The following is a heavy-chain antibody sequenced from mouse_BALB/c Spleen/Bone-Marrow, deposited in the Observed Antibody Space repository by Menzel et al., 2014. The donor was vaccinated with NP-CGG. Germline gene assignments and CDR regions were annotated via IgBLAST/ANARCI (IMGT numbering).Heavy chain of an antibody. CDR1: GFDFSRYW. D-gene: IGHD1-1*01. Sequence: EVQLQQSGGGLVQPGGSLKLSCAASGFDFSRYWMSWVRQAPGKGLEWIGEINPDSSTINYTPSLKDKFIISRDNAKNTLYLQMSKGRSEDTALYYCARLGYYGSSDYWGQGTTLTVSS. J-gene: IGHJ2*01. V-gene: IGHV4-1*02. CDR2: INPDSSTI. CDR3: ARLGYYGSSDY.